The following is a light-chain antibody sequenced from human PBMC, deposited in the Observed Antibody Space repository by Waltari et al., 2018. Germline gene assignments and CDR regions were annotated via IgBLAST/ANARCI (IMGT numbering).Light chain of an antibody. CDR1: QSVRRY. CDR3: QKYGSVPAT. J-gene: IGKJ1*01. CDR2: DAS. Sequence: EIVLTQSPGTLSLSPGARASLSCRASQSVRRYLAWYQQKPGQAPRLLTYDASTRATGIPDRFSGGGSGTDFSLTISRLEPEYFAVYYCQKYGSVPATFGQGTKVEI. V-gene: IGKV3-20*01.